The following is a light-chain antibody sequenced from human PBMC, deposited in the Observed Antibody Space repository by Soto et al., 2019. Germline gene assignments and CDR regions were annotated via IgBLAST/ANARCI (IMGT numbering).Light chain of an antibody. Sequence: ETVMTQSPATLSVSPGEGATLSCRATESINQNLAWYQQKPGQAPRLLIHGASYRATGIPDRFSGRGSGTEFTLAISRLQSEDFAVYYCQQYNTWPLTFGGRTKVEIK. V-gene: IGKV3-15*01. CDR2: GAS. J-gene: IGKJ4*01. CDR3: QQYNTWPLT. CDR1: ESINQN.